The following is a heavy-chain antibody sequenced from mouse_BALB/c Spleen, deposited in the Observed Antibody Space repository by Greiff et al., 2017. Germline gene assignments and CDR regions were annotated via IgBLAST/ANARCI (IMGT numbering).Heavy chain of an antibody. CDR2: IYPGNSDT. J-gene: IGHJ3*01. D-gene: IGHD1-1*01. Sequence: EVQLQQSGTVLARPGASVKMSCKASGYTFTSYWMHWVKQRPGQGLEWIGAIYPGNSDTSYNQKFKGKAKLTAVTSTSTAYMELSSLTNEDSAVYYCTRGDYGSRFAYWGQGTLVTVSA. CDR1: GYTFTSYW. V-gene: IGHV1-5*01. CDR3: TRGDYGSRFAY.